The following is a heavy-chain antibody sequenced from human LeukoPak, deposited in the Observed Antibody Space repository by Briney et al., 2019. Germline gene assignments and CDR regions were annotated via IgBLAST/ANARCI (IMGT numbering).Heavy chain of an antibody. CDR3: ARGWQQLPYYYYYGMDV. CDR1: GFTFSSYW. Sequence: GGSLRLSCAASGFTFSSYWMHWVRQAPGKGLVWVSRINSDGSSTSYADSVKGRFTISRDNAKNTLYLQMNSLRAEDTAVYYCARGWQQLPYYYYYGMDVWGQGTTVTVSS. D-gene: IGHD4-23*01. J-gene: IGHJ6*02. CDR2: INSDGSST. V-gene: IGHV3-74*01.